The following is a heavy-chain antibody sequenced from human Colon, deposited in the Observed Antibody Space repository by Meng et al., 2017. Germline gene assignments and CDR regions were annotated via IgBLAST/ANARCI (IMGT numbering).Heavy chain of an antibody. CDR3: TNRFV. J-gene: IGHJ4*02. CDR2: IHSSAGT. D-gene: IGHD3-3*01. Sequence: EVQLVESGGGLVQPGGSLRLACAVSGFSVSSDFMIWVRQAPGKGLEWVSMIHSSAGTFFADSVKGRFTVSTDNSKNTLYLQMNSLRIEDTAVYHCTNRFVWGLGTLVTVSS. V-gene: IGHV3-66*02. CDR1: GFSVSSDF.